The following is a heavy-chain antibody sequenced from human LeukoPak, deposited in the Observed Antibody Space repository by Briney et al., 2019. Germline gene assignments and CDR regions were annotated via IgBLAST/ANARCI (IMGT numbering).Heavy chain of an antibody. Sequence: SQTLSLTCTVSGGSISSGSYYWSWIRQPAGKGLEWIGRIYTSGSTNYNPSLKSRVTISVDTSKNQFSLKLSSVTGADTAVYYCAREVGYSSSSPFDYWGQGTLVTVSS. CDR3: AREVGYSSSSPFDY. CDR1: GGSISSGSYY. J-gene: IGHJ4*02. V-gene: IGHV4-61*02. D-gene: IGHD6-6*01. CDR2: IYTSGST.